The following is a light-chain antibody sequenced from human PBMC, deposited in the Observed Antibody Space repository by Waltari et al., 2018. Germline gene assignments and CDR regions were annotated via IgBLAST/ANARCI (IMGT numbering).Light chain of an antibody. V-gene: IGLV2-14*03. Sequence: PASVSGSPGQSITISCTGTTSDIGAYNYVSWYQQYPGTAPKLMIFDVTNRPSGVSSRFSGSKSGNTASLTISGLQAEDEADYYCSSYTTSDTLVFGGGTKLTVL. CDR2: DVT. J-gene: IGLJ3*02. CDR1: TSDIGAYNY. CDR3: SSYTTSDTLV.